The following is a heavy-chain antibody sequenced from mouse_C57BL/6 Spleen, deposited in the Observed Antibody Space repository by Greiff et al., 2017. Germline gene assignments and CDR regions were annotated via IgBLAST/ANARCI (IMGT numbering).Heavy chain of an antibody. Sequence: VQLQQSGPELVKPGASVKISCKASGYTFTDYYMNWVKQSHGKSLEWIGDINPNNGGTSYNQKFKGKATLTVDKSSSTAYMELRSLTSEDSAVYYCARSGFGYYAMDYWGQGTSVTVSS. CDR1: GYTFTDYY. CDR3: ARSGFGYYAMDY. D-gene: IGHD3-1*01. J-gene: IGHJ4*01. V-gene: IGHV1-26*01. CDR2: INPNNGGT.